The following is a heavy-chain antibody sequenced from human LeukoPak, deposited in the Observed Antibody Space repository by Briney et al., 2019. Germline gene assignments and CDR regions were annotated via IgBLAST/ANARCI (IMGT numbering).Heavy chain of an antibody. Sequence: SVKVSCKASGFTFTSSAVQWVRQARGQRLEWIGWIVVGSGNTNYAQKFQERVTITRDMSTSTAYMELSSLRSEDTAVYYCAATPFTMVRGVIGDYWDQGTLVTVSS. CDR2: IVVGSGNT. CDR1: GFTFTSSA. CDR3: AATPFTMVRGVIGDY. J-gene: IGHJ4*02. V-gene: IGHV1-58*01. D-gene: IGHD3-10*01.